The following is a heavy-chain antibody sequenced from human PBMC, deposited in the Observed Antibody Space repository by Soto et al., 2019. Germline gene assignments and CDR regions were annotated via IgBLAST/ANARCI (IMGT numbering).Heavy chain of an antibody. J-gene: IGHJ5*02. D-gene: IGHD6-19*01. CDR3: AKVLGVAVAGWFDP. Sequence: GGSLRLSCATSGFTFSVYAMAWVRQAPGKGLEWVSAISGSGGSTYYADSVKGRFTISRDNSKNTLYLQMNSLRAEDTAVYYCAKVLGVAVAGWFDPWGQGTLVTVSS. CDR1: GFTFSVYA. CDR2: ISGSGGST. V-gene: IGHV3-23*01.